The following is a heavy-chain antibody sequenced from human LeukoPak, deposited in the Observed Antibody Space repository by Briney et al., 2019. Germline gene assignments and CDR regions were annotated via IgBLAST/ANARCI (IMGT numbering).Heavy chain of an antibody. CDR3: ARVFTMVRGAKPSYFDY. CDR2: INHSGST. J-gene: IGHJ4*02. V-gene: IGHV4-34*01. CDR1: GGSFSGYY. D-gene: IGHD3-10*01. Sequence: PSETLSLTCAVYGGSFSGYYWSWIRQPPGKGLEWIGEINHSGSTNYNPSLKSRVTISVDTSKNQFSLKLSSVTAADTAVYYCARVFTMVRGAKPSYFDYWGQGTLVTVSS.